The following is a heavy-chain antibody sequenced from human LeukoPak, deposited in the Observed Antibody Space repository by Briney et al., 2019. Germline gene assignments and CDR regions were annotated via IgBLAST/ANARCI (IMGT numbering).Heavy chain of an antibody. V-gene: IGHV3-30*02. CDR3: AKEAEPYYYDAKTFDY. Sequence: GGSLRLSCAASGFTFSSYGMHWVRQAPGKGLEWVAFIRYDGSNKYYADSVKGRFTISRDNSKNTLYLQMNSLGAEDTAVYYCAKEAEPYYYDAKTFDYWGQGTLVTVSS. CDR1: GFTFSSYG. CDR2: IRYDGSNK. D-gene: IGHD3-22*01. J-gene: IGHJ4*02.